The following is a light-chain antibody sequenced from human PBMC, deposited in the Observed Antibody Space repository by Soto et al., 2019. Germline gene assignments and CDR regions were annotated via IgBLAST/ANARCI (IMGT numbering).Light chain of an antibody. CDR3: HQYASSPWT. CDR2: DAS. J-gene: IGKJ1*01. Sequence: EIVVTKSPATPSVSNGERATLSCRTSESVSSSYLAWYQQRPGQAPRLLFYDASIRATGIPDRFSGSGSGTDFSLTISRLEPEGFAVYYCHQYASSPWTFGQVTKVDIK. V-gene: IGKV3-20*01. CDR1: ESVSSSY.